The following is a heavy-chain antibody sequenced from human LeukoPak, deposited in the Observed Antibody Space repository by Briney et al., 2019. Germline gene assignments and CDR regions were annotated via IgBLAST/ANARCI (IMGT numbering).Heavy chain of an antibody. CDR3: ARLSGYRNGFDP. J-gene: IGHJ5*02. D-gene: IGHD3-16*02. CDR1: GYTFTGNY. Sequence: ASVKVSCKASGYTFTGNYIHWVRQAPGQGLEWMGWINPNSGGTNYAQKFQGRVTMTRDTSISTAYRELSRLRSDDTAVYYCARLSGYRNGFDPWGQGTLVTVSS. CDR2: INPNSGGT. V-gene: IGHV1-2*02.